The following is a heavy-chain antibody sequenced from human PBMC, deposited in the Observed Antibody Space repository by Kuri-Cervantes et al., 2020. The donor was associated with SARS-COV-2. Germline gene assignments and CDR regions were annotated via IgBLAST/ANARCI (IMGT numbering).Heavy chain of an antibody. Sequence: GSLRLSCTVSGGSISSYYWSWIRQPPGKGLGWIGYIYYSGSTNYIPSLKSRVTISIDTSKKQFSLKLSSVTAADTAVYYCARDRSYGDQQGFDPWGQGTLVTVSS. V-gene: IGHV4-59*01. CDR3: ARDRSYGDQQGFDP. D-gene: IGHD5-18*01. CDR1: GGSISSYY. CDR2: IYYSGST. J-gene: IGHJ5*02.